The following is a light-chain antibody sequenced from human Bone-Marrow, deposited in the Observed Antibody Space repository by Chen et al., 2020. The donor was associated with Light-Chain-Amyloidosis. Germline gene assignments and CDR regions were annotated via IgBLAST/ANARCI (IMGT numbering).Light chain of an antibody. V-gene: IGLV3-25*03. Sequence: SYELTQPPSVSVSPGQTARITCSGDDLPTKYAYWYQQKPGQAPVLGIHRDTERPSGISERFYGSSSGTTATLTISGGQAEDEDDYHCQSADSSGTYEVIFGGRTKLTVL. J-gene: IGLJ2*01. CDR3: QSADSSGTYEVI. CDR1: DLPTKY. CDR2: RDT.